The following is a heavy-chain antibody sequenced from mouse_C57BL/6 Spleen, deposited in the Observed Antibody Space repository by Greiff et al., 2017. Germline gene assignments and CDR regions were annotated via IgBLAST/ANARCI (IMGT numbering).Heavy chain of an antibody. D-gene: IGHD1-1*01. Sequence: EVMLVESGGGLVQPGGSLSLSCAASGFTFTDYYMSWVRQPPGKALEWLGFIRNKANGYTTEYSASVKGRFTISRDNSQSILYLQMNALRAEDSATYYCARAIYYYGSGYFDVWGTGTTVTVSS. CDR1: GFTFTDYY. CDR3: ARAIYYYGSGYFDV. CDR2: IRNKANGYTT. J-gene: IGHJ1*03. V-gene: IGHV7-3*01.